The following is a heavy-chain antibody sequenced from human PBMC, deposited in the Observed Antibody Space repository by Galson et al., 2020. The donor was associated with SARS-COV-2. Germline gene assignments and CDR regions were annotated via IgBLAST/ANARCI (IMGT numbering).Heavy chain of an antibody. V-gene: IGHV3-74*01. CDR2: IYSEGSST. Sequence: GGSLRLSCAASGFTFSSYWMHWVRQAQGKGLVWVTRIYSEGSSTSYADSVKGRFTISGDNAKNTLYLQMNSLRAEDTAVYYCARGDMGNDYFDYWGQGTLVTV. CDR1: GFTFSSYW. D-gene: IGHD7-27*01. J-gene: IGHJ4*02. CDR3: ARGDMGNDYFDY.